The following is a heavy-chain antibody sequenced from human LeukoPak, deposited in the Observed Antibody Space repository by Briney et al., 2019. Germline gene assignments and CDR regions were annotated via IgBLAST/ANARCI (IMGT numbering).Heavy chain of an antibody. CDR2: IYYSGSA. V-gene: IGHV4-39*01. J-gene: IGHJ4*02. D-gene: IGHD5-18*01. CDR3: ARLSGYSYGYVNY. Sequence: SETLSLTCTVSGGSISSSSYYWGWIRQPPGKGLECVASIYYSGSAYYNPSLKSRVIISVDTSKNQFSLKLSSVTAADTAVYYCARLSGYSYGYVNYWGQGTLVTVSS. CDR1: GGSISSSSYY.